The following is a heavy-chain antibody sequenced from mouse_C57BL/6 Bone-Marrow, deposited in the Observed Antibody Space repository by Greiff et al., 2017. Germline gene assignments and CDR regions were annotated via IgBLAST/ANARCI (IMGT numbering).Heavy chain of an antibody. CDR1: GYSFTGYY. Sequence: VQLQQSGPELVKPGASVKISCKASGYSFTGYYMNWVKQSPEKSLEWIGEINPSTGGTPYNQKFKAKATLTVDKSSSTAYMQLKSLTSDASAVYYCARGDYDWYFDVWGTGTTVTVSS. D-gene: IGHD2-4*01. V-gene: IGHV1-42*01. CDR3: ARGDYDWYFDV. CDR2: INPSTGGT. J-gene: IGHJ1*03.